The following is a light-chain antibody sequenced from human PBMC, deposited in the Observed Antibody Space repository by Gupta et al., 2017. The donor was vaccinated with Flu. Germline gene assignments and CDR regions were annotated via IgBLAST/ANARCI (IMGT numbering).Light chain of an antibody. V-gene: IGKV1-5*03. CDR2: EAS. CDR1: QNILSW. Sequence: GDRVTLTCRANQNILSWLAWYQHKPGQAPKLLISEASNLAYGVPSRFSGSGSGTEFTLTISGLQPDDFATYYCQQYYTYVLSFGGGTKVQRK. CDR3: QQYYTYVLS. J-gene: IGKJ4*01.